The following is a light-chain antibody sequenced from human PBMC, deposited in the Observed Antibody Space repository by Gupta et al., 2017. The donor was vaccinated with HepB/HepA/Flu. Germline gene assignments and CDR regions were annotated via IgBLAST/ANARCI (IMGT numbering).Light chain of an antibody. J-gene: IGLJ2*01. CDR1: KLGDKY. CDR2: QDS. CDR3: QAWDSSTGL. Sequence: SYELTQPPSVSVSPGQTASITCSGDKLGDKYACWYQQKPGQSHVLVIYQDSKRPSGIPERFSGSNSGNTATLTISGTQAMDEDDYYCQAWDSSTGLFGGGTKLTVL. V-gene: IGLV3-1*01.